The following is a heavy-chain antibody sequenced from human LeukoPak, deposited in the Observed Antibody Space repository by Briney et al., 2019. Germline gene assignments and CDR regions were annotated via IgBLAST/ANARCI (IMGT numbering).Heavy chain of an antibody. CDR2: ISGSGDNT. Sequence: GGSLRLSCAASGFTFSSYAMNWVRQAPGKGLEWVSGISGSGDNTYYADSVKGRFTISRDNSKNTLYLQMNSLRAEDTAVYFCAKVKPMTTVTASFDYWGQGTLVTVSS. CDR1: GFTFSSYA. D-gene: IGHD4-17*01. J-gene: IGHJ4*02. CDR3: AKVKPMTTVTASFDY. V-gene: IGHV3-23*01.